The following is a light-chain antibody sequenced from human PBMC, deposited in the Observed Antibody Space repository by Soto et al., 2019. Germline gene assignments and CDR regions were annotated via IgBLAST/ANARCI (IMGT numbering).Light chain of an antibody. CDR1: QSLLNSNGNNF. CDR3: MQSLQTPLT. CDR2: LGS. V-gene: IGKV2-28*01. Sequence: DIVMTQSPLSLPVTPGEPASISCRSSQSLLNSNGNNFLDWYLQKPGQSPQLLIYLGSNRASGVPDRFSVGGSGTDFTLKISRVEAEDVGVYYCMQSLQTPLTFGQGTKLEIK. J-gene: IGKJ2*01.